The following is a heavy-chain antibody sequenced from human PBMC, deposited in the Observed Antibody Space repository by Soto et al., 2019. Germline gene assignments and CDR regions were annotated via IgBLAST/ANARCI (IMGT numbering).Heavy chain of an antibody. D-gene: IGHD3-22*01. CDR3: ARVPITMIVVAYYFDY. J-gene: IGHJ4*02. V-gene: IGHV2-5*01. CDR1: GFSLSTSGVG. CDR2: IYWNDDK. Sequence: QITLKESGPTLVKPTQTLTLTCTFSGFSLSTSGVGVGWIRQPPGKALEWLALIYWNDDKRYSPSLKSRLTITKHTSKNQVVLTMSNMDPVDTATYYCARVPITMIVVAYYFDYWGQGTLVTVSS.